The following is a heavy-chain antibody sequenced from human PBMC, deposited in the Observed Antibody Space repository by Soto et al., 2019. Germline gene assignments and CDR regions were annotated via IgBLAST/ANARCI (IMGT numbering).Heavy chain of an antibody. D-gene: IGHD6-19*01. CDR2: ISAYNGDT. J-gene: IGHJ6*02. V-gene: IGHV1-18*01. CDR1: GYTFTSYG. CDR3: AREDAVGGWFEQYYYYYYGMDV. Sequence: ASVKVSCKASGYTFTSYGISWVRQAPGQGLEWMGWISAYNGDTNYAQKLQGRVTVTTDTSKNQFSLQLNSVTPEDTAVYYCAREDAVGGWFEQYYYYYYGMDVWGQGTTVTVSS.